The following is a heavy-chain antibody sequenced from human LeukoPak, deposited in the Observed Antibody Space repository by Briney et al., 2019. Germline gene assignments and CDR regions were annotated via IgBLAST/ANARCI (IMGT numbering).Heavy chain of an antibody. CDR2: ISAYNGNT. Sequence: APVKVSCKASGYTFTSYGISWVRQAPGQGLEWMGWISAYNGNTNYAQKLQGRVTMTTDTSTSTAYMELRSLRSDDTAVYYCARVRGEQYSSSWRSFDYWGQGTLVTVSS. CDR1: GYTFTSYG. CDR3: ARVRGEQYSSSWRSFDY. V-gene: IGHV1-18*01. J-gene: IGHJ4*02. D-gene: IGHD6-13*01.